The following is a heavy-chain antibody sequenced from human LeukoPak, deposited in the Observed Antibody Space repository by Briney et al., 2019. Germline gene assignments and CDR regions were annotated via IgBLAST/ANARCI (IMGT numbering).Heavy chain of an antibody. V-gene: IGHV3-21*01. CDR3: ASGEGWLQLGNAGLFDY. CDR2: ISSSSSYI. D-gene: IGHD5-24*01. J-gene: IGHJ4*02. Sequence: PGGSLRLSCAASGFTFSSYSMNWVRQAPGKGLEWVSSISSSSSYIYYADSVKGRFTISRDNAKNSLYLQMNSLRAEDTAVYYCASGEGWLQLGNAGLFDYWGQGTLVTVSS. CDR1: GFTFSSYS.